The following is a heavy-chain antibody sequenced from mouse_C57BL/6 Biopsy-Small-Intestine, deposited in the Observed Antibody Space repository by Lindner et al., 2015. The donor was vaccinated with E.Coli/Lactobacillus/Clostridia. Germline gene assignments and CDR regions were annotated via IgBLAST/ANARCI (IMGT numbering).Heavy chain of an antibody. Sequence: VQLQESGAELAKPGASVKLSCKASGYTFTNYWMHWVKQRPGQGLEWIGYINPSSGYTQYNQKFKDKATLTADKSSSTAYMQLSSLTYEDSAVYYCARGYYGSRYPFDYWGQGTTLTVSS. J-gene: IGHJ2*01. CDR2: INPSSGYT. V-gene: IGHV1-7*01. CDR3: ARGYYGSRYPFDY. CDR1: GYTFTNYW. D-gene: IGHD1-1*01.